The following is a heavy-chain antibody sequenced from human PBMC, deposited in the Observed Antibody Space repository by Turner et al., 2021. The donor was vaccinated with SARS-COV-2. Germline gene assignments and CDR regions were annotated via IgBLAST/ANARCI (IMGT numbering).Heavy chain of an antibody. V-gene: IGHV3-48*03. CDR3: AGTPSTSERWLVRYSGL. CDR1: GFTFSSYE. Sequence: EVQLVESGGGLVQPAGSLVVTCAASGFTFSSYEMNWVRQAPGKGLEWVAYISHSGSTLYYAASVKGLFTISRDNTKNSLYLQINSLRAEATAFYYCAGTPSTSERWLVRYSGLWGRGTLVTVSS. D-gene: IGHD6-19*01. J-gene: IGHJ2*01. CDR2: ISHSGSTL.